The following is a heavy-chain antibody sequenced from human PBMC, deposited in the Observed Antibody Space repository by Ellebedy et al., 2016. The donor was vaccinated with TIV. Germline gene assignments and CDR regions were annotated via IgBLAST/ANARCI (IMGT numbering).Heavy chain of an antibody. CDR2: IYYSGST. V-gene: IGHV4-39*07. D-gene: IGHD2-15*01. J-gene: IGHJ4*02. Sequence: SETLSLTXTVSGGSISSSSYYWGWIRQPPGKGLEWIGSIYYSGSTYYNPSLKSRVTISVDTSKNQFSLKLRSVTAADTAVYYCARRGWYYLIDYWGQGTLVTVSS. CDR1: GGSISSSSYY. CDR3: ARRGWYYLIDY.